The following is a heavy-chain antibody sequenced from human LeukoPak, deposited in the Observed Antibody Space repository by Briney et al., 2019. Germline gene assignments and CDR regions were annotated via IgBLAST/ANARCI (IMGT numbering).Heavy chain of an antibody. CDR1: GFTFSSYS. CDR2: ISSSSSYI. V-gene: IGHV3-21*01. CDR3: ARGHLVATIPHY. D-gene: IGHD5-12*01. J-gene: IGHJ4*02. Sequence: PGGSLRLSCAASGFTFSSYSMNWVRQAPGKGLEWVSSISSSSSYIYYADSVKGRFTISRDNAKNSLYLQMNSLRAEDTAVYYCARGHLVATIPHYWGQGTLVTVSS.